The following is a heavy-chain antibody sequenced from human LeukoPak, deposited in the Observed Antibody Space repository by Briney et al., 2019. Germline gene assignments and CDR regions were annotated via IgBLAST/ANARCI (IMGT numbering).Heavy chain of an antibody. CDR1: AASINSNY. CDR3: ARYEEFSTGYSASSPKHYFDH. CDR2: IYYTGST. V-gene: IGHV4-59*01. D-gene: IGHD3/OR15-3a*01. J-gene: IGHJ4*02. Sequence: SETLSLTCTVLAASINSNYWSWIRQPPGKGLECIGHIYYTGSTYYKPSLESRVTISVDTAKNQISLKLSSVTAADTAVYYCARYEEFSTGYSASSPKHYFDHWGQGTLVTVSS.